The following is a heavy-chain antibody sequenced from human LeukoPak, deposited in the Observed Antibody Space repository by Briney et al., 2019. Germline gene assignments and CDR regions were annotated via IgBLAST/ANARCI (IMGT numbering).Heavy chain of an antibody. D-gene: IGHD5-18*01. CDR1: GFTFSSCA. V-gene: IGHV3-23*01. J-gene: IGHJ4*02. CDR2: ISGSGGST. Sequence: GGSLRLSCAASGFTFSSCAMSWVRQAPGKGLEWVSTISGSGGSTYYADSVKGRFTISRDNSQNTLYLQMNSLRAEETAIYFCARAPGEYNFGSFDYWGQGALVTVSS. CDR3: ARAPGEYNFGSFDY.